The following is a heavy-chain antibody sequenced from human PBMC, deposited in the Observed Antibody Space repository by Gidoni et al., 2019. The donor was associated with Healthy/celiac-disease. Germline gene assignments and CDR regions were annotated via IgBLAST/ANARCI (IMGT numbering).Heavy chain of an antibody. CDR2: ISYDGSNK. D-gene: IGHD3-3*01. J-gene: IGHJ4*02. V-gene: IGHV3-30-3*01. CDR1: GFTFSSYA. Sequence: QVQLVESVGGVVQPGRSLRLSCAASGFTFSSYAMHWVRQAPGKGLEWVAVISYDGSNKDYADSVKGRFTISRDKSKNTLYLQMNSLRAEDTAVYYCARGGLRITIFGVVHWGQGTLVTVSS. CDR3: ARGGLRITIFGVVH.